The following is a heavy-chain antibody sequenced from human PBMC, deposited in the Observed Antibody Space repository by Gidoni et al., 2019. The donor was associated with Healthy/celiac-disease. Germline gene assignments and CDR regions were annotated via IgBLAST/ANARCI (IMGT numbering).Heavy chain of an antibody. CDR2: ISYDGSNK. Sequence: QVQLVESGGGVVQPGRSRRLSCAASGVTFSSYGMHWVRQAPGKGLCCVAVISYDGSNKYYADSVKGRFTISRDNSKNTLYLQMNSLRAEDTAVYYCAKDLTTGGIDYWGQGTLVTVSS. V-gene: IGHV3-30*18. D-gene: IGHD3-9*01. CDR3: AKDLTTGGIDY. CDR1: GVTFSSYG. J-gene: IGHJ4*02.